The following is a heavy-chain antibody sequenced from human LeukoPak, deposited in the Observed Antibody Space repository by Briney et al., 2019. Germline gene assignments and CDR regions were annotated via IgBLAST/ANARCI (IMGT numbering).Heavy chain of an antibody. D-gene: IGHD3-10*02. Sequence: PGGSLRLSCAASGSTFSSYEMNWVRQAPGKGLEWVAVISYDGSNKYYADSVKGRFTISRDNSKNTLYLQMNSLRAEDTAVYYCAKFFTGEYVRAFDVWGQGTMVTVSS. CDR2: ISYDGSNK. V-gene: IGHV3-30*18. CDR1: GSTFSSYE. CDR3: AKFFTGEYVRAFDV. J-gene: IGHJ3*01.